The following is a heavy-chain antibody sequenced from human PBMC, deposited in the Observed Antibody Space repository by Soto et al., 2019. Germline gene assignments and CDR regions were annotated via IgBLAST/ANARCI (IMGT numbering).Heavy chain of an antibody. J-gene: IGHJ3*02. D-gene: IGHD3-10*01. Sequence: PSETLSLTCAVSDGSFSGYYWSWIRQPPGKGLEWIGEIYYSGSTNYNPSLKSRVTISVDTSKNQFSLKLSSVTAADTAVYYCARRYGSAFDIWGQGTMVTVSS. CDR3: ARRYGSAFDI. CDR1: DGSFSGYY. CDR2: IYYSGST. V-gene: IGHV4-34*01.